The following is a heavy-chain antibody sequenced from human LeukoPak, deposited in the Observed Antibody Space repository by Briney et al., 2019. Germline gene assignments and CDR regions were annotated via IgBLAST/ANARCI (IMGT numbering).Heavy chain of an antibody. CDR2: IGSDNKP. J-gene: IGHJ6*02. V-gene: IGHV3-23*05. Sequence: PGGSLRLSCEASGFTFSAYAMTWVRQAPGKGLEWVSSIGSDNKPHYSESVKGRFTISRDNSKNTLYLQMSSLRGEDTAVYYCAKNYESGRGVPYGMDVWGQGTTVTVSS. CDR1: GFTFSAYA. D-gene: IGHD3-10*01. CDR3: AKNYESGRGVPYGMDV.